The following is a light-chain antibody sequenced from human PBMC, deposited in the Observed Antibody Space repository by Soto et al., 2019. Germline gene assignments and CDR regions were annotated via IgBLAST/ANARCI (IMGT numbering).Light chain of an antibody. CDR2: TAS. Sequence: EIQMTQSPSSLSASVGDRVTITCRASQSISRYLNWYQQKPGTAPQLLIYTASRLQSGVPSRFSGSGPGEDFTLSISSMQLEDVATSYCHQSSRSPLTFGHVTKVEIK. J-gene: IGKJ1*01. CDR3: HQSSRSPLT. CDR1: QSISRY. V-gene: IGKV1-39*01.